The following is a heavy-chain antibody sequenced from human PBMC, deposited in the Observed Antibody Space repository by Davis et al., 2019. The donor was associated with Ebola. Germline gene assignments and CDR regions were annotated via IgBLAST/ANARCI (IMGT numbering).Heavy chain of an antibody. CDR3: ARGRGYSYGYHYYYYGMDV. V-gene: IGHV4-34*01. CDR2: ITHSGST. Sequence: SETLSLTCTVSGGSISGYYWSWIRQPPGKGLEWIGEITHSGSTNYNPSLKSRVTISVDTSKTQFSLKLSSVTAADTAVYYCARGRGYSYGYHYYYYGMDVWGQGTTVTVSS. CDR1: GGSISGYY. D-gene: IGHD5-18*01. J-gene: IGHJ6*02.